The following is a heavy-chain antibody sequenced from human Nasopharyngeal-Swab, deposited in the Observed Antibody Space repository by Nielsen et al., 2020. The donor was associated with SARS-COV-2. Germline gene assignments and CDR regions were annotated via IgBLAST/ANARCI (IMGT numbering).Heavy chain of an antibody. CDR1: GGTFLTHA. CDR2: INPILGAA. J-gene: IGHJ6*02. D-gene: IGHD2-8*01. CDR3: ARIHFVMGRGYFTGLDV. V-gene: IGHV1-69*04. Sequence: SVPVSCQASGGTFLTHAINWVRQAPPRCLEWMGRINPILGAADNAQKFQDRVTITVDKSTSTAYLELRSLTSEDTAVFYCARIHFVMGRGYFTGLDVWGQGTSVTVSS.